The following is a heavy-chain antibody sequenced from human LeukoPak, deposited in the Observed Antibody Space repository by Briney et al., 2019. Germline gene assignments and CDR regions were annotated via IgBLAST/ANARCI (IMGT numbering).Heavy chain of an antibody. V-gene: IGHV1-18*01. CDR1: GYTFISYD. Sequence: ASVEVSCKASGYTFISYDFSWVRQAPGQGLEWMGWISAYNGYTTYAQKFQGRVTITADKSTSTAYMELSSLRSEDTAVYYCARDPSYSYGYDTWGQGTLVTVSS. CDR3: ARDPSYSYGYDT. CDR2: ISAYNGYT. J-gene: IGHJ5*02. D-gene: IGHD5-18*01.